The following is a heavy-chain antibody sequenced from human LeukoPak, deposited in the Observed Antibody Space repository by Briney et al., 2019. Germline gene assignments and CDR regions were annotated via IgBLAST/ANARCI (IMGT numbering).Heavy chain of an antibody. CDR2: INHSGST. V-gene: IGHV4-34*01. J-gene: IGHJ4*02. CDR3: ARRSFTAMVF. D-gene: IGHD5-18*01. CDR1: GGSFSGYY. Sequence: SETLSLTCAVYGGSFSGYYWSWIRQPPGKGLEWIGEINHSGSTNYNPSLKSRVTISVDTSKNQFSLELSSVTAADTAVYYCARRSFTAMVFWGQGTLVTVSS.